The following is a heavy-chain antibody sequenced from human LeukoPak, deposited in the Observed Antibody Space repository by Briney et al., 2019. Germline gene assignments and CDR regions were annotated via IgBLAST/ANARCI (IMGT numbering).Heavy chain of an antibody. V-gene: IGHV1-18*01. J-gene: IGHJ4*02. CDR1: AYTFTSYY. D-gene: IGHD6-19*01. CDR2: ISPYNANT. CDR3: ARGPHSGWIDY. Sequence: ASVKVSCKASAYTFTSYYISWVRQAPGQGLEWMGWISPYNANTNYAQKLQGRITMTTDTSTSTAYMELRSLRSDDTAVYYCARGPHSGWIDYWGQGTLVTVSS.